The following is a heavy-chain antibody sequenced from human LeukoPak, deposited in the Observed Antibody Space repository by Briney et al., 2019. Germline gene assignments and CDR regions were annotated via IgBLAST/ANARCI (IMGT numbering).Heavy chain of an antibody. CDR3: ARGGDSSGWLGDYNWFDP. CDR2: IYYSGST. D-gene: IGHD6-19*01. Sequence: PSETLSLTCTVSGGSLSSYYWSWIRQPPGKGLEWIGYIYYSGSTNYNPSLKSRVTISVDTSKNQFSLKLSSVTAADTAVYYCARGGDSSGWLGDYNWFDPWGQGTLVTVSS. V-gene: IGHV4-59*01. CDR1: GGSLSSYY. J-gene: IGHJ5*02.